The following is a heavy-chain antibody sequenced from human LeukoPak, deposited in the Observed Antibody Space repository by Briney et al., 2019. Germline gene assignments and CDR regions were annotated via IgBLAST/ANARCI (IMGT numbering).Heavy chain of an antibody. Sequence: ASVKVSCKASGYTFTSYDINWVRQATGQGLEWMGWMNPNSGNTGYAQKFQGRVTMTRNTSISTAYMEMSSLRSEDTSVYYCASVFREAYYDFWSGYNTSYYYYYYYMDVWGKGTTVTVSS. CDR2: MNPNSGNT. CDR3: ASVFREAYYDFWSGYNTSYYYYYYYMDV. V-gene: IGHV1-8*01. CDR1: GYTFTSYD. D-gene: IGHD3-3*01. J-gene: IGHJ6*03.